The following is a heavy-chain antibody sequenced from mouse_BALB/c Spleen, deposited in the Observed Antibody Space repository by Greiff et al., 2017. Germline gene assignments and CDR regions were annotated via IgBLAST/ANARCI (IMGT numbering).Heavy chain of an antibody. V-gene: IGHV2-9*02. J-gene: IGHJ4*01. D-gene: IGHD1-1*01. CDR1: GFSLTSYG. CDR3: ARDITTVVADAMDY. Sequence: VQLQESGPGLVAPSQSLSITCTVSGFSLTSYGVHWVRQPPGKGLEWLGVIWAGGSTNYNSALMSRLSISKDNSKSQVFLKMNSLQTDDTAMYYCARDITTVVADAMDYWGQGTSVTVSS. CDR2: IWAGGST.